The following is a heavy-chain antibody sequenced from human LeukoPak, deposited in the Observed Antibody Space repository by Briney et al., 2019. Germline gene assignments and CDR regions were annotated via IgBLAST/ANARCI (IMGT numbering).Heavy chain of an antibody. J-gene: IGHJ4*02. CDR3: ARDGPGGYLDY. CDR2: IKQDGSEK. CDR1: GFTFSSNW. D-gene: IGHD3-16*01. V-gene: IGHV3-7*01. Sequence: GGSLRLSCVASGFTFSSNWMSWVRQAPGKGLEWVANIKQDGSEKYYVDSVKGRFTISRDNAKNSLYLQMNSLRAEDTAMYYCARDGPGGYLDYWGQGTLVTVSS.